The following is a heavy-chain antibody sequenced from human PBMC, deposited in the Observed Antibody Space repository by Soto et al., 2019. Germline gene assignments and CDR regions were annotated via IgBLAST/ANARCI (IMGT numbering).Heavy chain of an antibody. CDR2: IIPIFGTA. D-gene: IGHD2-8*01. V-gene: IGHV1-69*13. Sequence: SVKVSCKASGGTFSSYAISWVRQAPGQGLEWMGGIIPIFGTANYAQKFQGRVTITADESTGTAYMELSSLRSEDTAVYYCARDLEVGVDGYFDYWGQGTLVTVSS. CDR3: ARDLEVGVDGYFDY. J-gene: IGHJ4*02. CDR1: GGTFSSYA.